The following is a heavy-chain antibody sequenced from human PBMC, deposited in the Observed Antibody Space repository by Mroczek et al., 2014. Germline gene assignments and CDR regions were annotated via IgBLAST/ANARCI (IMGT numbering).Heavy chain of an antibody. Sequence: VQLVESGGGLVKPGGSLRLSCAASGFTFSSYSMNWVRQAPGKGLEWVSSISSSSSYIYYADSVKGRFTISRDNAKNSLYLQMNSLRAEDTAVYYCARGRSTSRHYYYYMDVWGKGTTVTVSS. CDR2: ISSSSSYI. CDR1: GFTFSSYS. V-gene: IGHV3-21*01. J-gene: IGHJ6*03. CDR3: ARGRSTSRHYYYYMDV. D-gene: IGHD2-2*01.